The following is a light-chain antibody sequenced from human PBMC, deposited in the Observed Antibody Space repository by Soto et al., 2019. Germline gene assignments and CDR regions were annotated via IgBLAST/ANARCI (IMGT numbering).Light chain of an antibody. CDR1: QSLSGNY. Sequence: DIVLTQSPGTLSLSPGERATLSCRASQSLSGNYLAWYQQRPGQPPRLLIYGASSRATGIPDRFSGSGSGTDFTLTISRLEPEDFAVYICQQYGSSHMYTFGQGTKLEIK. CDR2: GAS. V-gene: IGKV3-20*01. J-gene: IGKJ2*01. CDR3: QQYGSSHMYT.